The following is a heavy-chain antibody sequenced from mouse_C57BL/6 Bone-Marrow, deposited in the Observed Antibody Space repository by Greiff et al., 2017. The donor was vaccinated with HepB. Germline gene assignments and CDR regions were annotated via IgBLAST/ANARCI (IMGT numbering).Heavy chain of an antibody. CDR2: INPNYGTT. J-gene: IGHJ4*01. CDR1: GYSFTDYN. CDR3: ARDYYGSSFYAMDY. Sequence: LVESGPELVKPGASVKISCKASGYSFTDYNMNWVKQSNGKSLEWIGVINPNYGTTSYNQKFKGKATLTVDQSSSTAYMQLNSLTSEDSAVYYCARDYYGSSFYAMDYWGQGTSVTVSS. D-gene: IGHD1-1*01. V-gene: IGHV1-39*01.